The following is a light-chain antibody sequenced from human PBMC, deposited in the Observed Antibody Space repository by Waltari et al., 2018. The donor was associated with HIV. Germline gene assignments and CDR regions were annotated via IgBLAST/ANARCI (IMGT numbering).Light chain of an antibody. CDR3: ASWDDSLQAVV. V-gene: IGLV1-44*01. CDR2: GND. Sequence: QSVLTQPPSAFGSPGQRLTISCSGSSSNSGSKAVNWYQHFPGTAPTLLIFGNDQRPSGVPARISGSKSGTSASLAISGLRSEDEGEYYCASWDDSLQAVVFGGGTKVTV. J-gene: IGLJ2*01. CDR1: SSNSGSKA.